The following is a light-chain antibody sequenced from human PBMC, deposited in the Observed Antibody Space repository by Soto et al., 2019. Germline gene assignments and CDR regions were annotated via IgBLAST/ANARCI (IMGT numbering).Light chain of an antibody. CDR2: DVT. CDR3: CSYGGYFWV. J-gene: IGLJ3*02. V-gene: IGLV2-11*01. Sequence: QSALTQPRSVSGSPGQSVTISCTGTSSDVGGYDYVSWFQHHPGKVPKLMIYDVTKRPSGVPDRFSASKSGNTASLTISGLQAEDEADYYCCSYGGYFWVFGGGTKL. CDR1: SSDVGGYDY.